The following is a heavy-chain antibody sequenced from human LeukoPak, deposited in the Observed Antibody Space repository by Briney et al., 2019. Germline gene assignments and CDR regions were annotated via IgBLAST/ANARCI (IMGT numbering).Heavy chain of an antibody. CDR1: GGSVSSTTYY. D-gene: IGHD3-22*01. Sequence: SKTLSLTCIVCGGSVSSTTYYWGWFRQPPGKGLEWIGSIYYNGYTYYNPSLKSRLTMSVDTSRNQFSLELSSVTAADTAVYYCARHDYDSSGYRRDYYFDYWGQGTLVTVSS. CDR3: ARHDYDSSGYRRDYYFDY. J-gene: IGHJ4*02. CDR2: IYYNGYT. V-gene: IGHV4-39*01.